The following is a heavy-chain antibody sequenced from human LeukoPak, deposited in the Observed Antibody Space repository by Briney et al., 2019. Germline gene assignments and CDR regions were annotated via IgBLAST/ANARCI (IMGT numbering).Heavy chain of an antibody. Sequence: PGGSLRLSYAASGFTFSSYGMHWVRQAPGKGLEWVAVISYDGSNKYYADSVKGRFTISRDNSKNTLYLQMNSLRAEDTAVYYCARDRGTWNDDGFDYWGQGTLVTVSS. CDR1: GFTFSSYG. CDR3: ARDRGTWNDDGFDY. CDR2: ISYDGSNK. V-gene: IGHV3-30*03. J-gene: IGHJ4*02. D-gene: IGHD1-1*01.